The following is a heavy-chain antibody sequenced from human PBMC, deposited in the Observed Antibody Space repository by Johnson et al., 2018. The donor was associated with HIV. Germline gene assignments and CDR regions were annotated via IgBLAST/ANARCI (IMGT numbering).Heavy chain of an antibody. CDR2: ISWNSANI. CDR1: GLTFEDYG. D-gene: IGHD3-3*02. CDR3: ARVQVLGDDVFNV. J-gene: IGHJ3*01. Sequence: VQLVESGGGAVRPGGSLRLSCAASGLTFEDYGMSWVRQAPGKGLEWVSGISWNSANIGHADSVKGRFTISRDNAKNTLYLQMDNLGAEDTAVYYCARVQVLGDDVFNVWGQGTMVTVSS. V-gene: IGHV3-20*04.